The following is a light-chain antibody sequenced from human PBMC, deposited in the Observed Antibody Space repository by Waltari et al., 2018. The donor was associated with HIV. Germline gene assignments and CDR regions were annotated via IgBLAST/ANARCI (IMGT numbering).Light chain of an antibody. Sequence: EILLTQSPGTLSLSPGSRATLSCRASQSVGSSLAGYQQRLGQAPRLLIYGTSSRATGIPDRFSGTGSGTDFTLTISRLEPEDFAVYYCLHYASSPRTFGQGTKVEIK. CDR3: LHYASSPRT. V-gene: IGKV3-20*01. CDR2: GTS. J-gene: IGKJ1*01. CDR1: QSVGSS.